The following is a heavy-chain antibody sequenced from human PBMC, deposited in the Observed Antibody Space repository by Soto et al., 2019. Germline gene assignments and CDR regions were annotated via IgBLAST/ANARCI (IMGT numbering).Heavy chain of an antibody. CDR1: GGSINNYY. CDR2: IYYSGST. Sequence: SETLSLTCTVSGGSINNYYWSWIRQPPGKGLEWIGYIYYSGSTYYNPSLKSRVTISVDTSKNQFSLKLSSVTAADTAVYYCARHKHYDFWSGPSPPFDPWGQGTLVTVSS. D-gene: IGHD3-3*01. CDR3: ARHKHYDFWSGPSPPFDP. V-gene: IGHV4-59*04. J-gene: IGHJ5*02.